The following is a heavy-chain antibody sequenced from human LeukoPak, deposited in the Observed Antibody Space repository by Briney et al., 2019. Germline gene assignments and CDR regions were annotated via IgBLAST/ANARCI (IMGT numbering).Heavy chain of an antibody. CDR3: AKRATAGGFDS. CDR2: SSGSGDSA. V-gene: IGHV3-23*01. D-gene: IGHD6-13*01. J-gene: IGHJ4*02. CDR1: GFTFSSYE. Sequence: GSLRLSCAASGFTFSSYEMNWVRQAPGKGLEWVSASSGSGDSADYADAVKGRFTISRDNSKSTLYLQMTSLRVDDTAVYYCAKRATAGGFDSWGQGTLVTVSS.